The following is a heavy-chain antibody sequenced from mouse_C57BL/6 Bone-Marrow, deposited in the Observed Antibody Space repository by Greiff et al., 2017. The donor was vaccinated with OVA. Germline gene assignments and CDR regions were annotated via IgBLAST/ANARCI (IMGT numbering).Heavy chain of an antibody. J-gene: IGHJ3*01. CDR2: IYPRDGST. V-gene: IGHV1-85*01. Sequence: QVQLKESGPELVKPGASVKLSCKASGYTFTSYDINWVKQRPGQGLEWIGWIYPRDGSTKYNEKFKGKATLTVDTSSSTAYMELHSLASEDSAVYFCATTGLFAYWGQGTLVTVSA. CDR3: ATTGLFAY. CDR1: GYTFTSYD. D-gene: IGHD4-1*02.